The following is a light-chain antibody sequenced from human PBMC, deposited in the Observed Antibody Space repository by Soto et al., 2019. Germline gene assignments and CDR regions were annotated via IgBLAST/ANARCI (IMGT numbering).Light chain of an antibody. V-gene: IGKV3-20*01. CDR2: GAS. CDR3: QQYGSSLWT. J-gene: IGKJ1*01. CDR1: QSVSTNN. Sequence: ILLTQSPGTLSSSPGERATLSCRASQSVSTNNLAWYQQRPGQAPRLLIYGASSRATGIPDRFSGSGSGTDFTLTISRLEPEDFAVYYCQQYGSSLWTFGQGTKVDI.